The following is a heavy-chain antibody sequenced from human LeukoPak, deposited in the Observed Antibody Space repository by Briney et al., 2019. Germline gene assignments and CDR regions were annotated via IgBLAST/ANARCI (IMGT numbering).Heavy chain of an antibody. D-gene: IGHD5-12*01. J-gene: IGHJ4*02. CDR1: GFTFSRSD. V-gene: IGHV3-30*03. CDR2: ISYDGNNK. Sequence: GGSLRLSCAASGFTFSRSDMHWVRKAPGKGLEWVAVISYDGNNKYYADSVRGRFTISRDSAKNSLYLQMNSLRAEDTALYYCARNYGGYDGTDYWGQGTLVTVSS. CDR3: ARNYGGYDGTDY.